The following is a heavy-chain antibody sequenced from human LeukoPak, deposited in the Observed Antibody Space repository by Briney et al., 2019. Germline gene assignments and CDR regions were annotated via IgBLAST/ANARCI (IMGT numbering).Heavy chain of an antibody. CDR3: AEGYSYGYGY. Sequence: GGSLRLSCAASGFTFSGSALHWVRQASGKGLEWVGRIRSTANGYATAYAASVKGRFTISRDDSKNTAYLQMDSLKTEDTAVYYCAEGYSYGYGYWGQGTLVTVSS. CDR2: IRSTANGYAT. CDR1: GFTFSGSA. D-gene: IGHD5-18*01. J-gene: IGHJ4*02. V-gene: IGHV3-73*01.